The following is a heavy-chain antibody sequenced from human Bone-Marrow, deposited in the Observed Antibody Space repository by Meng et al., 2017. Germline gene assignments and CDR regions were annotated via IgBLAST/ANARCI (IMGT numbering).Heavy chain of an antibody. V-gene: IGHV2-70*01. Sequence: SGPTLVKPTQTLTLTCTFSGFSLSTSGVGVGWIRQPPGKDLEWLALIDWDDDKYYSTSLKTRLTISKDTSKNQVVLTMTNMDPVDTATYYCARISSDYSGSYWGAFDIWGQGTMVTVSS. CDR3: ARISSDYSGSYWGAFDI. CDR2: IDWDDDK. D-gene: IGHD1-26*01. J-gene: IGHJ3*02. CDR1: GFSLSTSGVG.